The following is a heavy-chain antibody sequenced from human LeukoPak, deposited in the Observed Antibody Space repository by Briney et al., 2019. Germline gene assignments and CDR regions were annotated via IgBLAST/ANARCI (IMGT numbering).Heavy chain of an antibody. CDR2: IYYSGST. CDR1: GGSISSSSYY. J-gene: IGHJ5*02. Sequence: SETLSLTCTVSGGSISSSSYYWGWIRQPPGKGLEWIGSIYYSGSTYYNPSLKSRVTISVDTSKNQFSLKLSSVTAADTAVYYCARHGHVWVSYRPNWFDPWGQGTLVTVSS. V-gene: IGHV4-39*01. CDR3: ARHGHVWVSYRPNWFDP. D-gene: IGHD3-16*02.